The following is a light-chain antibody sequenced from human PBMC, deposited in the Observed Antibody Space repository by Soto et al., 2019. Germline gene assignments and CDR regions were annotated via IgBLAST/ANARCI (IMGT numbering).Light chain of an antibody. J-gene: IGKJ4*01. Sequence: VFTQSPATLSLSPGEGATLSCRASHSVSTYLAWYQQKPGQTPRLLIYDASTRATGIPARFSGSGSGTDFTLNISSLEPEDFAVYYCQQHTNWPLTFGGGTKVDIK. CDR3: QQHTNWPLT. CDR1: HSVSTY. V-gene: IGKV3-11*01. CDR2: DAS.